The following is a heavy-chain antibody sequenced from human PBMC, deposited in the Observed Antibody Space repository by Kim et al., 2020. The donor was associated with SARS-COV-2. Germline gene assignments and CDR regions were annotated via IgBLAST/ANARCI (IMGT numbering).Heavy chain of an antibody. J-gene: IGHJ6*02. V-gene: IGHV3-30*02. D-gene: IGHD4-17*01. CDR3: AKSRLIHHYAHYYGVDV. Sequence: SVKGRFTISRDDSKNTIYLQMNSLRGEDTAVYYCAKSRLIHHYAHYYGVDVWGQGTTVTVFS.